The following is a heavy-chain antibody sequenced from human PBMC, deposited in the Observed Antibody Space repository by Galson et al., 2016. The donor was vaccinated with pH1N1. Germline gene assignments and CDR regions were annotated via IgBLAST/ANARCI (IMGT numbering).Heavy chain of an antibody. Sequence: SVKVSCKASGGTFSSNTVSWVRQAPGHGLEWVGRIVPIFGTINYPQKFQGRVTITADESKSTAFLELSSLRSEDTAIYYCAIMQRYYFYSSSYYFPWGQGTLVIVSS. CDR2: IVPIFGTI. V-gene: IGHV1-69*13. D-gene: IGHD3-22*01. CDR3: AIMQRYYFYSSSYYFP. CDR1: GGTFSSNT. J-gene: IGHJ5*02.